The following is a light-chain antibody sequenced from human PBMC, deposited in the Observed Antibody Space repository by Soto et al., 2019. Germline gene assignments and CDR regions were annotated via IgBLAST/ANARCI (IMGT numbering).Light chain of an antibody. Sequence: QSVLTQPASVSGSPGQSITISCTGISNDVGTYNFVSWYQHHPGKAPKLIIYEASKRPSGVPNRFSGSKSGNTASLTISGLHAEDEADYYCCSYGRSVVFGGGTKLTVL. V-gene: IGLV2-23*01. CDR1: SNDVGTYNF. J-gene: IGLJ2*01. CDR2: EAS. CDR3: CSYGRSVV.